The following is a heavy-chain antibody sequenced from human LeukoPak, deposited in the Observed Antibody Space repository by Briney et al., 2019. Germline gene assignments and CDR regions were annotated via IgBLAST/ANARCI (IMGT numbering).Heavy chain of an antibody. CDR2: INPSGGST. Sequence: GASVKVSCKASGYTFTSYYMHWVRQAPGQGLEWMGIINPSGGSTSYAQKFQGRVTMTRETSPSTVYMELSSLRSEDTAVYYCARDGNYDSSGYYFDYWGQGTLVTVSS. CDR3: ARDGNYDSSGYYFDY. CDR1: GYTFTSYY. J-gene: IGHJ4*02. D-gene: IGHD3-22*01. V-gene: IGHV1-46*01.